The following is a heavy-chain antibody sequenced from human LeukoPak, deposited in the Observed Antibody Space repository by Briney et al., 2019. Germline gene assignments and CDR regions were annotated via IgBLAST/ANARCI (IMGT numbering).Heavy chain of an antibody. V-gene: IGHV1-18*01. D-gene: IGHD3-3*01. J-gene: IGHJ4*02. Sequence: ASVKVSCKASGYTFTNYGISWVRQAPGQGLEWMGWISAYSGNTNYAQNLQGKVTMTTDTSTSTAYMELRSLRSDDTAVYYCARAPDDYDFWSGPFDYWGRGTLVTVSS. CDR2: ISAYSGNT. CDR1: GYTFTNYG. CDR3: ARAPDDYDFWSGPFDY.